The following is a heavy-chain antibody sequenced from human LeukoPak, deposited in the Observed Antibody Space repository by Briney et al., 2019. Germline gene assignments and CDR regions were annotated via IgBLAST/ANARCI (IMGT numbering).Heavy chain of an antibody. CDR3: ARGPGIGYCSSTSCYRFDY. V-gene: IGHV4-34*01. J-gene: IGHJ4*02. CDR2: INHSGNT. D-gene: IGHD2-2*01. CDR1: GGSISSYY. Sequence: SETLSLTCTVSGGSISSYYWSWIRQPPGKGLEWIGEINHSGNTNYNPSLKSRVTISVDTSKNQFSLKLSSVTAADTAVYYCARGPGIGYCSSTSCYRFDYWGQGTLVTVSS.